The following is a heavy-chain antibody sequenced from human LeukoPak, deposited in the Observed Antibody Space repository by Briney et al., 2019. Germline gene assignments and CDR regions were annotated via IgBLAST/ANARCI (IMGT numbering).Heavy chain of an antibody. CDR3: ARSYYYDSSGYYTGYFDY. V-gene: IGHV4-59*12. CDR1: GVSISGYY. CDR2: IYYSGST. D-gene: IGHD3-22*01. J-gene: IGHJ4*02. Sequence: SETLSLTCTVSGVSISGYYWSWIRQPPGKGLEWIGYIYYSGSTNYNPSLKSRVTISVDTSKNQFSLKLSSVTAADTAVYYCARSYYYDSSGYYTGYFDYWGQGTLVTVSS.